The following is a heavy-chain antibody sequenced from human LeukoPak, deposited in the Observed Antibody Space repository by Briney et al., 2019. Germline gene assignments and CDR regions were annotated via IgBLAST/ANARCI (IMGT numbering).Heavy chain of an antibody. J-gene: IGHJ5*02. Sequence: ASVTVSCKASGYTFTRYGISWVRQAPGQGLEWMGWISAYNGNTNYAQKLQGRVTMTTDTSTSTAYMELRSLRSDDTAVYYCARERVTMVRGLHNWFDHWGQGTLVTVSS. CDR1: GYTFTRYG. D-gene: IGHD3-10*01. CDR2: ISAYNGNT. V-gene: IGHV1-18*01. CDR3: ARERVTMVRGLHNWFDH.